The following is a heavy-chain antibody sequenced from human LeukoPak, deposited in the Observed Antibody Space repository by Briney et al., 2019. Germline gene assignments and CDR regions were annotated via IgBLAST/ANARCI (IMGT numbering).Heavy chain of an antibody. CDR3: ARGRVPAAMRVFDH. J-gene: IGHJ5*02. CDR1: GGSNRNYY. D-gene: IGHD2-2*01. CDR2: IYDSGST. V-gene: IGHV4-59*08. Sequence: SETLSLTCTVSGGSNRNYYWSWLRQPPGKGLEGIGYIYDSGSTNYNPSLKSRVPISVDTSKNQFSLKLSSVTAADTAVYYCARGRVPAAMRVFDHWGQGTLVTVSS.